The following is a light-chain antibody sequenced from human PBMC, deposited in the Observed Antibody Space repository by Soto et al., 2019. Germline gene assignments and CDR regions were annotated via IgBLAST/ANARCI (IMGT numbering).Light chain of an antibody. Sequence: EIVLTQSPGTLSLSPGEGATLSCRASPSVSSSYLAWYQQKPGQAPRLMIYGASSRATGIPTRFSGSGSGTDFTITISKLEPEDFEVYCCQQYGSSPQTFGQGTKVDIK. CDR2: GAS. J-gene: IGKJ1*01. V-gene: IGKV3-20*01. CDR1: PSVSSSY. CDR3: QQYGSSPQT.